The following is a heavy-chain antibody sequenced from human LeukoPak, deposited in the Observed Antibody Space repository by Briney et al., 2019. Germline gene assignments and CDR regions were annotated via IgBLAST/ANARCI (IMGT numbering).Heavy chain of an antibody. CDR1: GGSISSYY. CDR2: INYTGTT. Sequence: SETLSLTCTVSGGSISSYYWSWIRQPPGKGLEWIAYINYTGTTNYNPSLKSRVTISVDTSKKQLSLKLSSVTAADTAVYYCARLPLRSHFDYWGQGTLVTVSS. D-gene: IGHD3-3*02. CDR3: ARLPLRSHFDY. V-gene: IGHV4-59*08. J-gene: IGHJ4*02.